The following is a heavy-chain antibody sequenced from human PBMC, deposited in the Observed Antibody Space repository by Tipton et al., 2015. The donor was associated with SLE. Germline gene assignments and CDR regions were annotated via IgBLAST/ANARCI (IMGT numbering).Heavy chain of an antibody. J-gene: IGHJ6*02. CDR3: AKDTLEAARSSYYYGMDV. Sequence: GSLRLSCAASGFTFRSYGMHWVRQGPGKGLEWVSTISGSGDSTHYADSVKGRFTISRDNSKNMLYLQMNSLRADDTAVYYCAKDTLEAARSSYYYGMDVWGQGTTVTVSS. D-gene: IGHD6-6*01. CDR2: ISGSGDST. V-gene: IGHV3-23*01. CDR1: GFTFRSYG.